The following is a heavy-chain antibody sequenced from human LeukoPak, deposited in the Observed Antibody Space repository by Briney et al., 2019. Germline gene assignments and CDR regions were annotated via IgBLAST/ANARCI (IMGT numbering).Heavy chain of an antibody. CDR1: GFTLSNYG. D-gene: IGHD6-6*01. CDR2: ISSSSSAI. J-gene: IGHJ4*02. V-gene: IGHV3-48*01. CDR3: ARGGAARPDY. Sequence: AGGSLRLSCAASGFTLSNYGMNWVRQAPGKGLEWVSYISSSSSAINYADSVKGRFTISRDNGKNSPYLQMNSLRVEDTAVYYCARGGAARPDYWGQGTLVTVSS.